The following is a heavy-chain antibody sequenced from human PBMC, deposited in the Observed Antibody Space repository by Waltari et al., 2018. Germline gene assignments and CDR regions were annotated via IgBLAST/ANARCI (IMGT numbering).Heavy chain of an antibody. CDR1: GFTFDDYA. CDR2: ISGNSGSI. D-gene: IGHD6-13*01. V-gene: IGHV3-9*03. CDR3: AKSSAAGTRWYFDL. J-gene: IGHJ2*01. Sequence: EVQLVESGGGLVQPGRSLRLSCAASGFTFDDYAMHWFGPPPGKGLEWVSGISGNSGSIGYADSVKGRFTISRDNAKNSLYLQMNSLRAEDMALYYCAKSSAAGTRWYFDLWGRGTLVTVSS.